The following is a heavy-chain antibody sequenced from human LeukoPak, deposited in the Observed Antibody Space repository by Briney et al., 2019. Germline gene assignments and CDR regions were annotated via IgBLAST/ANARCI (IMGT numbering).Heavy chain of an antibody. Sequence: GGSLRLSCAASGFVFSDYGMHWVRQAPGKGLEWVAFVRYDGSNEYYADSMKGRFTISRDNAKNSLYLQMNSLRAEDTAAYYCARSVQGVAAAAYGSYFDLWGRGTLVTVSS. CDR3: ARSVQGVAAAAYGSYFDL. CDR1: GFVFSDYG. CDR2: VRYDGSNE. D-gene: IGHD6-13*01. J-gene: IGHJ2*01. V-gene: IGHV3-30*02.